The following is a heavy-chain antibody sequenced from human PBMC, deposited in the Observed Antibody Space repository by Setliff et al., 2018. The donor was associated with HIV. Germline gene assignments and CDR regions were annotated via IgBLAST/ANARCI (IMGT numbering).Heavy chain of an antibody. CDR3: ARWGSGSYERVFDY. V-gene: IGHV3-7*01. J-gene: IGHJ4*02. D-gene: IGHD1-26*01. CDR2: VKQDGTET. Sequence: PGESLKISCAASGFRLRSSGMSWVRQAPGKGLESVANVKQDGTETLYVDSVKGRFTISRDNANNLVYLQMNSLRVEDTAVYFCARWGSGSYERVFDYWGQGMLVTVS. CDR1: GFRLRSSG.